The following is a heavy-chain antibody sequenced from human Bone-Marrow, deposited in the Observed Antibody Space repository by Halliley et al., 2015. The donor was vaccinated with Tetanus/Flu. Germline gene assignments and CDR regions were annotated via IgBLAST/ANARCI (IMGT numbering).Heavy chain of an antibody. Sequence: TLSLTCTVSGGSITDYYWSWIRQPPGKGLEWIGYIYSSGNTDSNPSLKSRVTISIDTSKKQFSLKVRSVTAADTAVYYCARDNGIIVAEFYYWGQGSLFTVSS. CDR3: ARDNGIIVAEFYY. J-gene: IGHJ4*02. V-gene: IGHV4-59*01. D-gene: IGHD1-26*01. CDR1: GGSITDYY. CDR2: IYSSGNT.